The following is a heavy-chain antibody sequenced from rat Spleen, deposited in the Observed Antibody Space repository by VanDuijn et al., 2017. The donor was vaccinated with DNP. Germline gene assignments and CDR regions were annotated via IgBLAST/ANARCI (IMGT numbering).Heavy chain of an antibody. D-gene: IGHD1-9*01. J-gene: IGHJ2*01. V-gene: IGHV5S13*01. CDR3: ARLGYYGYKDY. CDR2: ISTGGGNT. Sequence: EVQLVDSGGGLVQPGRSLKLSCAASGFTFSDYGMHWIRQAPTKGPEWVASISTGGGNTYYRDSVKGRFTISRDNAQNTLYLQMSKLGSEDTAIYYCARLGYYGYKDYWGQGVMVTVSS. CDR1: GFTFSDYG.